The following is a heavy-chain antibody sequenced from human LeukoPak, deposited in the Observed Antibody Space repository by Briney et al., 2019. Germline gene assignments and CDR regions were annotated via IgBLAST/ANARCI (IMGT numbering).Heavy chain of an antibody. CDR1: GGSISSSSYY. J-gene: IGHJ3*02. D-gene: IGHD4-23*01. CDR3: ASLEATVVTPGAFDI. Sequence: SETLSLTCTVSGGSISSSSYYWGWIRQPPGTGLEWIGSIYYSGSTYYNPSLKSRVTISVDTSKNQFSLKLSSVTAADTAVYYCASLEATVVTPGAFDIWGQGTMVTVSS. CDR2: IYYSGST. V-gene: IGHV4-39*07.